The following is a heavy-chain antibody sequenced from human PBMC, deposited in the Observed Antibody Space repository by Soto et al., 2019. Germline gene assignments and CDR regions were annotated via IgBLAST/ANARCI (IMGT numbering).Heavy chain of an antibody. J-gene: IGHJ4*02. CDR3: SRLRLAVLGGFDY. CDR2: IYHSGNT. D-gene: IGHD3-16*01. CDR1: GSSISLGYY. V-gene: IGHV4-38-2*01. Sequence: AQTLSLTCAVSGSSISLGYYWGWIRQTPGKGLEWIGSIYHSGNTYDNPSLKSRVSISLDTSKNHLSLELCSVTAADTAVYYCSRLRLAVLGGFDYWGLETLVTVSS.